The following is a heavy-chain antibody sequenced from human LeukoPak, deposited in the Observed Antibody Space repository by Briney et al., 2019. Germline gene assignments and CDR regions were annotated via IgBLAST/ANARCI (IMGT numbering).Heavy chain of an antibody. D-gene: IGHD6-19*01. J-gene: IGHJ4*02. CDR1: GGSISGFD. V-gene: IGHV4-59*01. CDR3: ARSGYTSGWYDY. CDR2: IYSSGST. Sequence: PSETLTLTCTVSGGSISGFDWSWIRQTPGKGLEWIGYIYSSGSTNYTPSVKSRFTISGDTSKNQFSLRLISLTAADTAVYFCARSGYTSGWYDYWGQGTLVTVSS.